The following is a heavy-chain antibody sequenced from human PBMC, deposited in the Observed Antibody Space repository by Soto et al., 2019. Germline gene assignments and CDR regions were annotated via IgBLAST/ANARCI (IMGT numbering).Heavy chain of an antibody. V-gene: IGHV3-11*06. Sequence: GSLRVSCAASGFTVRDYYMSWIRQATGKGLEWVSYISSSSSYTNYADSVKGRFTISRDNAKNSLYLQMNSLRAEDTAVYYCATLSNSSPDYWGQGTLVTVS. D-gene: IGHD6-13*01. CDR1: GFTVRDYY. CDR3: ATLSNSSPDY. CDR2: ISSSSSYT. J-gene: IGHJ4*02.